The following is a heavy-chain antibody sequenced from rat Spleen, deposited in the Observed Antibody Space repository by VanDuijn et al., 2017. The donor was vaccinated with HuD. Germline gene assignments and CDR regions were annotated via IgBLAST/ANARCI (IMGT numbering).Heavy chain of an antibody. V-gene: IGHV2-43*01. CDR1: GFSLTNFH. Sequence: QVQLKESGPGLVQPSQTLSLTCTVSGFSLTNFHVTWVRQPPGKGLEWVGVIWAGGSTVYNSLLKSRLSISRDTSKSQVFLKIYSLQTEDTAIYFCTREGHTMDRATYWFAYWGQGTLVTVSS. CDR3: TREGHTMDRATYWFAY. J-gene: IGHJ3*01. D-gene: IGHD1-9*01. CDR2: IWAGGST.